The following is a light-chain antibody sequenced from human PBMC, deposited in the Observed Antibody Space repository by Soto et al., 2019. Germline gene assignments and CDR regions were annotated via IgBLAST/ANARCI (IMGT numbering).Light chain of an antibody. J-gene: IGKJ2*01. CDR3: QQSYSTPPYY. CDR2: AAS. Sequence: DIQMTQSPSSLSASVGDRVTITCRASQSISNYLHWYQQKPGKAPKLLIYAASSLQSGVPSRFSGSGSGTDFTLTISSSQPEDFATYYGQQSYSTPPYYFGHGTKLEIK. CDR1: QSISNY. V-gene: IGKV1-39*01.